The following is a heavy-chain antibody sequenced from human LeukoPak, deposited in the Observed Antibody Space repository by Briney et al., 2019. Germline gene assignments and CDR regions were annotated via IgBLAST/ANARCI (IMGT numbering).Heavy chain of an antibody. CDR1: GFTFSTYA. J-gene: IGHJ3*02. D-gene: IGHD2-2*01. Sequence: AGGSLRLSCTASGFTFSTYAMSWVRQAPGKGLEWVSAISGSGGSTYYADSVKGRFTISRDNSKNTLYLQMNSLRAEDTAVYYCAKNQLVVVVPAADDAFDIWGQGTMVTVSS. V-gene: IGHV3-23*01. CDR3: AKNQLVVVVPAADDAFDI. CDR2: ISGSGGST.